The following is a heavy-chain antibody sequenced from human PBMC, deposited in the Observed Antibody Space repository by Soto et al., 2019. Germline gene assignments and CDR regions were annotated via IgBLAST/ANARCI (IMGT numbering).Heavy chain of an antibody. CDR1: GASISRGGYY. J-gene: IGHJ4*01. D-gene: IGHD2-2*01. Sequence: SETLSVTCTVAGASISRGGYYWSWLRQHSGKCLERSGYIYYSGITYYRPSLKSRASISIDTSQNQLALRLSSVTAADTAVYFCARSAERVPSRQSLEYYFDYWGNCLQVTVS. CDR3: ARSAERVPSRQSLEYYFDY. V-gene: IGHV4-31*03. CDR2: IYYSGIT.